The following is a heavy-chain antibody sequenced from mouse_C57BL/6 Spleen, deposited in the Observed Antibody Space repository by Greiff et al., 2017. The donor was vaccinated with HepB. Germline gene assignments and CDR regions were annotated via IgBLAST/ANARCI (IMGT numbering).Heavy chain of an antibody. V-gene: IGHV1-62-2*01. J-gene: IGHJ4*01. CDR2: FYPGSGSI. Sequence: VQLQQSGAELVKPGASVKLSCKASGYTFTEYTIHWVKQRSGQGLEWIGWFYPGSGSIKYNEKFKDKATLTADKSSSTAYMELSRLTSKDSAVYFCARHEDRARNSYYAMDYWGQGTSVTVSS. CDR3: ARHEDRARNSYYAMDY. CDR1: GYTFTEYT. D-gene: IGHD2-1*01.